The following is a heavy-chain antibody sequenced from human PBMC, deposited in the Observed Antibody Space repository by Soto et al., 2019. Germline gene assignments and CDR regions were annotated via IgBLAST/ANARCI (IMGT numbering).Heavy chain of an antibody. D-gene: IGHD5-18*01. CDR2: ISSSGSYT. J-gene: IGHJ4*02. CDR3: ASHVDTLWIDY. CDR1: GFTFSSYN. V-gene: IGHV3-21*01. Sequence: EVRLVESGGGLVKPGGSLRLSCAASGFTFSSYNMNWVRQAPGKGLEWVSSISSSGSYTYYADSVKGRFTISRDNAKNSLYLQMNSLRAEDTALYHCASHVDTLWIDYWGQGTLVTVFS.